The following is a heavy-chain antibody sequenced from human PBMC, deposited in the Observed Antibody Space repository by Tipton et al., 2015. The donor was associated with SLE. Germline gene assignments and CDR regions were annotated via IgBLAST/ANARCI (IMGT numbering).Heavy chain of an antibody. V-gene: IGHV4-34*01. Sequence: TLSLTCAVYGGSFSGYYWSWIRQPPGKGLEWIGEINHSGSTKYNPSLKSRVTISVDTSKNQFSLKLRSVTAADTAVYYCARSRDCSSTSCRGRYFDYWGQGTLVTVSS. CDR2: INHSGST. CDR3: ARSRDCSSTSCRGRYFDY. D-gene: IGHD2-2*01. CDR1: GGSFSGYY. J-gene: IGHJ4*02.